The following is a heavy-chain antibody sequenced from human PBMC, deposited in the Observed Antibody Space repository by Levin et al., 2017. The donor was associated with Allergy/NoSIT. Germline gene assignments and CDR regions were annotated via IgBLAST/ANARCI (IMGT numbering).Heavy chain of an antibody. Sequence: PGGSLRLSCKASTYTFSNYGVNWVRQAPGQGLEWMGWISPYNGKTKYAQKFQGRVTMTTDTSTSTAYMDLTSLRSDDTAIYYWARDRYSSNPTPDDAFDIWGQGTMVNVSS. D-gene: IGHD6-13*01. J-gene: IGHJ3*02. CDR2: ISPYNGKT. CDR1: TYTFSNYG. V-gene: IGHV1-18*01. CDR3: ARDRYSSNPTPDDAFDI.